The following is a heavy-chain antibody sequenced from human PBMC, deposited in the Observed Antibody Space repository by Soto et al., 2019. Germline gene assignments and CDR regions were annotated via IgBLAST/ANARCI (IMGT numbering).Heavy chain of an antibody. J-gene: IGHJ4*02. CDR3: AKSARGYNLGYGPADH. CDR2: ISASGSTT. CDR1: GFTFSDYY. Sequence: GGSLRLSCTASGFTFSDYYMNWIRQAPGKGLEWVSYISASGSTTYYADSVKGRFTISRDNARNSLFLEMNSPRGEDTALYYCAKSARGYNLGYGPADHWGQGLLVTVSS. V-gene: IGHV3-11*01. D-gene: IGHD5-12*01.